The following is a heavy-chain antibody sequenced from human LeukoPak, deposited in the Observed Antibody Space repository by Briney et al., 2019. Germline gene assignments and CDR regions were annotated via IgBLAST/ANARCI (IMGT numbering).Heavy chain of an antibody. Sequence: GGSLRLSCAASGFTFSSYAMSWVRQAPGKGLEWVSAISGSGGSTYYADSVKGRFTISRDNAKNSLYLQMNSLRAEDTAVYYCARDLIVGTTIRYYFDYWGQGTLVTVSS. V-gene: IGHV3-23*01. J-gene: IGHJ4*02. CDR2: ISGSGGST. CDR1: GFTFSSYA. CDR3: ARDLIVGTTIRYYFDY. D-gene: IGHD1-26*01.